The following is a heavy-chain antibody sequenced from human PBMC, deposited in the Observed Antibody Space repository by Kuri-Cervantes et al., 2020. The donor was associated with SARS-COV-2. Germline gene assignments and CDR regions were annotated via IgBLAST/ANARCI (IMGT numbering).Heavy chain of an antibody. CDR1: GFSFSSYG. CDR3: ARDVSPSSSSDYYYYGMDV. J-gene: IGHJ6*02. D-gene: IGHD6-6*01. CDR2: ISSSSTRI. V-gene: IGHV3-48*01. Sequence: GESLKISCAASGFSFSSYGMSWVRQAPGKGLECVAYISSSSTRIYYADSVKGRFTISRDNAKNSLYPQMNSLRAEDTAVYYCARDVSPSSSSDYYYYGMDVWGQGTTVTVSS.